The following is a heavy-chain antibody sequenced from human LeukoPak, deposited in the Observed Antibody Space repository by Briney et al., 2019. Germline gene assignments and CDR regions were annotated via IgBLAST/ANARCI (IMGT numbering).Heavy chain of an antibody. CDR2: IGYSGST. CDR3: ARHRRSSGNNWFDP. CDR1: GGSISSSSYY. Sequence: SETLSLTCTVSGGSISSSSYYWGWIRQPPGKGLEWIGSIGYSGSTSYNPSLKSRVTTSVDTSKNQFSLKLRSVTAADTAVYYCARHRRSSGNNWFDPWGQGTLVIVSS. V-gene: IGHV4-39*01. J-gene: IGHJ5*02. D-gene: IGHD6-6*01.